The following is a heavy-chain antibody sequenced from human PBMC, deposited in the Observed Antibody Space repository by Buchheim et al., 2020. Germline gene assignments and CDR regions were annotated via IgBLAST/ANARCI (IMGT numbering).Heavy chain of an antibody. D-gene: IGHD3-10*01. CDR3: ADPPAGL. CDR2: MYHSGST. V-gene: IGHV4-4*02. Sequence: LQESGPRLVKPSETLSLTCDVSGGSLIGTNWWNWVRQPPGKGLEWIGDMYHSGSTNYNPSLKSRVTMSMDTSRNQFSRRLTSLTAADTAIYYCADPPAGLWGPG. J-gene: IGHJ2*01. CDR1: GGSLIGTNW.